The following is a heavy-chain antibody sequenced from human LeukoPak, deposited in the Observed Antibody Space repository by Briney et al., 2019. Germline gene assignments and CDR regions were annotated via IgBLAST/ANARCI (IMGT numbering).Heavy chain of an antibody. V-gene: IGHV4-30-4*07. J-gene: IGHJ4*02. Sequence: SETLSLTCHASKDPIISFDHSWSWIRHFPGKGLEWMGYRHSTGNSYYNPSLRGRVFISEDSSTGHLSLTLSFVTAADTALYYCARHILDGDNGSKGFDLWGQGILVTVSS. CDR3: ARHILDGDNGSKGFDL. CDR1: KDPIISFDHS. D-gene: IGHD2-21*02. CDR2: RHSTGNS.